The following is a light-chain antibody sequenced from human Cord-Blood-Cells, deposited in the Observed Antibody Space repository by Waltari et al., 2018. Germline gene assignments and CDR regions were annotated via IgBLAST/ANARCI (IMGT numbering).Light chain of an antibody. CDR3: SSYTSSSTWV. J-gene: IGLJ3*02. CDR2: DVS. V-gene: IGLV2-14*01. Sequence: QSALTQPASVSGSPGQSITISCTGTRSDVGGYNYVSWYQQHPGQAPKLMLYDVSNRPSGVSNRFSGSKSGNTASLTISGLQAEDEADYYCSSYTSSSTWVFGGGTKLTVL. CDR1: RSDVGGYNY.